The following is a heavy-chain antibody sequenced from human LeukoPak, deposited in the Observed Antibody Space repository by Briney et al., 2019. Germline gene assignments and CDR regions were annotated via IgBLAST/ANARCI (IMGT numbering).Heavy chain of an antibody. CDR3: ARQSSSSDFDY. V-gene: IGHV5-51*01. D-gene: IGHD6-13*01. CDR1: GYSFTTYW. CDR2: IYPGDSDI. J-gene: IGHJ4*02. Sequence: GESLKISCRGSGYSFTTYWVGWVRQMPGKGLEWMGIIYPGDSDIRYSPSFQGQVTISADKSISTAYLQWSSLKASDTAMYYCARQSSSSDFDYWGQGTLVTVSS.